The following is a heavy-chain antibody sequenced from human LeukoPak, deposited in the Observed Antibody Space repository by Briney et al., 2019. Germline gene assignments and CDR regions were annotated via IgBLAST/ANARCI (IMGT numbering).Heavy chain of an antibody. D-gene: IGHD6-13*01. CDR3: AKNAGAAAGSDNNWFDP. Sequence: SGGSLRLSCAASGFTFSSYAMNWVRQAPGKGLEWASAISGSGDSTYYPDSVKGRFTISRDNSKNTLYLQMNSLRADDTAVYYCAKNAGAAAGSDNNWFDPWGQGALVTVSS. V-gene: IGHV3-23*01. J-gene: IGHJ5*02. CDR1: GFTFSSYA. CDR2: ISGSGDST.